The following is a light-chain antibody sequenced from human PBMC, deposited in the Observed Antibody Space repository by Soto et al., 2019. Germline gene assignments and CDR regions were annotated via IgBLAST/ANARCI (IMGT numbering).Light chain of an antibody. J-gene: IGKJ4*01. CDR3: QQRAKWPLT. V-gene: IGKV3-15*01. CDR1: QSVNSK. CDR2: DVS. Sequence: IVVTQSPATLSVSPGERATLSCRASQSVNSKLAWYQQKPGQAPRLLIYDVSTRATGIPARFSGSGSGTEFTLTISSLQSEDFAVYYCQQRAKWPLTFGGGTKVDIK.